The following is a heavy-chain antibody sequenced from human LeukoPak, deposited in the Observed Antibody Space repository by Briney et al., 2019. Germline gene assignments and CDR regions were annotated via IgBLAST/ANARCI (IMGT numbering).Heavy chain of an antibody. CDR2: IVVGSGNT. CDR1: GFTFKTSA. J-gene: IGHJ4*02. D-gene: IGHD6-6*01. Sequence: SVKVSCKASGFTFKTSAVQWVRQARGQRLEWIGWIVVGSGNTNNAQSFQERVTITRDTSTSTAYMELSSLRSEDTAVYYCAREGLRSSSSLDYWGQGTLVTVSS. V-gene: IGHV1-58*01. CDR3: AREGLRSSSSLDY.